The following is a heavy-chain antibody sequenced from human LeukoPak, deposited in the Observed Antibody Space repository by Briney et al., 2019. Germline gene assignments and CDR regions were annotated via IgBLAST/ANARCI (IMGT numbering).Heavy chain of an antibody. V-gene: IGHV3-30-3*01. J-gene: IGHJ4*02. CDR2: ISYDGSNK. Sequence: PGGSLRLSCAAAGFTFSDYWMSWVRQAPGKGLEWVAVISYDGSNKYYADSVKGRFTISRDNSKNTLYLQMNSLRAEDTAVYYCARELRFLEWLLDYWGQGTLVTVSS. D-gene: IGHD3-3*01. CDR1: GFTFSDYW. CDR3: ARELRFLEWLLDY.